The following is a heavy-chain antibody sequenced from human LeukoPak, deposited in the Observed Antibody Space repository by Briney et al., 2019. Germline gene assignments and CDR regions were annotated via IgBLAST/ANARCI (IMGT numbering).Heavy chain of an antibody. CDR1: GGSISSGGYY. CDR3: ARHVGDIVVVPAAFGRIDYGMGA. V-gene: IGHV4-30-2*01. J-gene: IGHJ6*02. Sequence: PSQTLSLTCTVSGGSISSGGYYWSWIRQPPGKGLEWIGYIYHSGSTNYNPSLKSRVTISVDTSKNQFSLKLSSVTAADTAVYYCARHVGDIVVVPAAFGRIDYGMGAWGQGTTVTVSS. D-gene: IGHD2-2*01. CDR2: IYHSGST.